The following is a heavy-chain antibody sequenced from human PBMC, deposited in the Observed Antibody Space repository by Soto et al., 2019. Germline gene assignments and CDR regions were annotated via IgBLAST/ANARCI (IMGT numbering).Heavy chain of an antibody. V-gene: IGHV1-69*13. Sequence: ASVKVSCKASGGTFSSYAISWVRQAPGQGLEWMGGIIPIFGTANYAQKFQGRVTITADESTSTAYMELSSLRSEDTAVYYCARGRIAAAGTHFDYWGQGTLVTVSS. CDR2: IIPIFGTA. CDR1: GGTFSSYA. CDR3: ARGRIAAAGTHFDY. D-gene: IGHD6-13*01. J-gene: IGHJ4*02.